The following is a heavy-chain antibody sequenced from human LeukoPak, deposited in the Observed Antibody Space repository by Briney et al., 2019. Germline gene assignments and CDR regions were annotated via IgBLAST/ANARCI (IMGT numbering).Heavy chain of an antibody. CDR2: IYYNGST. V-gene: IGHV4-59*01. Sequence: SETLSLTCTVSGGSISYYYWNRIRQPPGQGLEWIGYIYYNGSTNYNPSLKSRVTISVDTSKNQFSLKVSAVTAADTAVYYCARGLNWFDPWGQGTLLTVSS. CDR3: ARGLNWFDP. J-gene: IGHJ5*02. CDR1: GGSISYYY.